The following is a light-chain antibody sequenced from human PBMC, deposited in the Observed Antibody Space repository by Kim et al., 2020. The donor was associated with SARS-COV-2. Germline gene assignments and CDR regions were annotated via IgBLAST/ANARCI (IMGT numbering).Light chain of an antibody. CDR3: GTWDSSLSAGWV. CDR2: DNN. Sequence: QKVTIACSGISSNIGNNYVSWYQQLPGTAPKLLIYDNNERPSGIPDRFSGSKSGTSATLGITGLQTGDEADYYCGTWDSSLSAGWVFGGGTQLTVL. V-gene: IGLV1-51*01. CDR1: SSNIGNNY. J-gene: IGLJ3*02.